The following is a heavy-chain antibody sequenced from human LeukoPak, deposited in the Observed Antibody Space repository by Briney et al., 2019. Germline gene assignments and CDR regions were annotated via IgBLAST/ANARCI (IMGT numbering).Heavy chain of an antibody. CDR2: ISYDGTNK. Sequence: GGSLRLSCAASGFTFSGYGMHWVRQAPGKGLEWVAVISYDGTNKYYADSVKGRFTISRDNSKSTLYLQMNSLRAEDTAVYYCAKENDFVYWGQGTLVTVSS. CDR1: GFTFSGYG. D-gene: IGHD3-3*01. J-gene: IGHJ4*02. CDR3: AKENDFVY. V-gene: IGHV3-30*18.